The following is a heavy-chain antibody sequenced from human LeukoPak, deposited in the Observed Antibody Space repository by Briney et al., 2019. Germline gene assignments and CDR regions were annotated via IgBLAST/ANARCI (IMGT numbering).Heavy chain of an antibody. J-gene: IGHJ4*02. CDR3: AGLKIGGSGSYYFDY. CDR2: IWYDGSNK. CDR1: GFTFSSYG. V-gene: IGHV3-33*01. D-gene: IGHD3-10*01. Sequence: GGSLRLSCAASGFTFSSYGMHWVGQAPGKGLEWVAVIWYDGSNKYYADSVKGRFTISRDNSKNTLYLQMNSLRAEDTAVYYCAGLKIGGSGSYYFDYRGQGTLVTVSS.